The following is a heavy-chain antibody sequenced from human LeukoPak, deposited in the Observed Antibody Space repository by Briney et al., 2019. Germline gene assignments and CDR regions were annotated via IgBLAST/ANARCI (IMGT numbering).Heavy chain of an antibody. V-gene: IGHV3-21*01. Sequence: GGSLRLSCAASGFTFSSYAMSWVRQAPGKGLEWVSSISSSSSYIYYADSVKGRFTISRDNAKNSLYLQMNSLKAEDTAVYYCARETAVFSLGYWGQGTLVTVSS. CDR2: ISSSSSYI. CDR3: ARETAVFSLGY. J-gene: IGHJ4*02. D-gene: IGHD3-16*01. CDR1: GFTFSSYA.